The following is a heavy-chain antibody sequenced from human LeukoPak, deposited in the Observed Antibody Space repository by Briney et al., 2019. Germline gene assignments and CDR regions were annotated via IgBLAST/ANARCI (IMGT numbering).Heavy chain of an antibody. CDR2: IYYSGST. CDR1: GGSFSGYY. D-gene: IGHD7-27*01. CDR3: ARHSNWGAFNS. Sequence: PSETLSLTCAVYGGSFSGYYCDWIRQPPGKGLEWVGSIYYSGSTYYNPSLKSRVAISVDTSKNQFSLKLRSVTAADTAVYYCARHSNWGAFNSWGQGTLVTASS. V-gene: IGHV4-39*01. J-gene: IGHJ4*02.